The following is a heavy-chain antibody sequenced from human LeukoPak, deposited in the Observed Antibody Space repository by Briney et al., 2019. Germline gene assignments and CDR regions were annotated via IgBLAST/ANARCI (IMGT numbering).Heavy chain of an antibody. CDR2: IYTSGST. J-gene: IGHJ4*02. CDR1: GGSISSYY. V-gene: IGHV4-4*07. CDR3: ASGRGIAGNY. D-gene: IGHD3-16*02. Sequence: SETLSLTCTVSGGSISSYYWSWIRQPAGKGLEWIGRIYTSGSTNYNPSLERRVTISVDTSKNQFSLKLSSVTAADTAVYYCASGRGIAGNYWGQGTLVTVSS.